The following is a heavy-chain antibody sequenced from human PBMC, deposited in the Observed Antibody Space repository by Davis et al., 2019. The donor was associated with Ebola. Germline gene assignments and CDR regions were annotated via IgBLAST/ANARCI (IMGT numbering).Heavy chain of an antibody. J-gene: IGHJ6*02. D-gene: IGHD3-3*01. Sequence: GGSLRLSCAASGFTFSGSAMHWVRQASGKGLEWVGRIRSKANSYATAYAASVKGRFTISRDNSKNSLYLQMNSLRTEDTALYYCAKDSLGWRDFWSYGMDVWGQGTTVTVSS. CDR3: AKDSLGWRDFWSYGMDV. V-gene: IGHV3-73*01. CDR2: IRSKANSYAT. CDR1: GFTFSGSA.